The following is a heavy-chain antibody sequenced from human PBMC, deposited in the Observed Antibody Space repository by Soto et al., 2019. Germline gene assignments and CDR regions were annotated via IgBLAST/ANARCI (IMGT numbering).Heavy chain of an antibody. J-gene: IGHJ4*02. CDR2: IWYDGSNK. CDR3: ARDGGVAGEGAGY. CDR1: GFTFSSYG. Sequence: QVQLVESGGGVVQPGRSLRLSCAASGFTFSSYGMHWVRQAPGKGLEWVAVIWYDGSNKYYADSVKGRFTISRDNXKNTLYLQRNSLSTEDTAVYYGARDGGVAGEGAGYWGQGALVAVAS. V-gene: IGHV3-33*01. D-gene: IGHD3-16*01.